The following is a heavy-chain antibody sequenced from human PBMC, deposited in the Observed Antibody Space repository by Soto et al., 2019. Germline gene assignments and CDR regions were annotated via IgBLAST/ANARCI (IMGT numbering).Heavy chain of an antibody. V-gene: IGHV3-23*01. CDR2: ISGSGGST. D-gene: IGHD2-8*01. CDR3: AKGGSRDNIVLMVYATAAFDI. Sequence: SLRLSCAASGFTFSSYAMSWVRQAPGKGLEWVSAISGSGGSTYYADSVKGRFTISRDNSKNTLYLQMNSLRAEDTAVYYCAKGGSRDNIVLMVYATAAFDIWGQGTMVTVSS. J-gene: IGHJ3*02. CDR1: GFTFSSYA.